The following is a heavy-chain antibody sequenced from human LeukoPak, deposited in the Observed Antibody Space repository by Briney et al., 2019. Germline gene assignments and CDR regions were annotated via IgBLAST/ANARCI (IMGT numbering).Heavy chain of an antibody. D-gene: IGHD5-18*01. CDR2: ISGSSSYI. V-gene: IGHV3-21*04. CDR1: GFTFSSYS. CDR3: AKGSRPGYSYGPREYYYYMDV. J-gene: IGHJ6*03. Sequence: GGSLRLSCAASGFTFSSYSLNWVRQAPGKGLEWVSSISGSSSYIYYADSVKGRFTISRDNSKNTLYLQMNSLRAEDTAVYYCAKGSRPGYSYGPREYYYYMDVWGKGTTVTVSS.